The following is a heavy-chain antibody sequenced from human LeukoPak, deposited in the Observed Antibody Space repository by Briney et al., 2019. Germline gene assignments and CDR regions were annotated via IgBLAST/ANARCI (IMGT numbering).Heavy chain of an antibody. Sequence: SETLSLTCTVSGGSISSYYWSWLRQPPGKGLEWIGYIYYSGSTNYNPSLKSRVTISVDTSKNQFSLKLSSVTAADTAVYYCVRDTSGSYIDAFDIWGQGTMVTVSS. V-gene: IGHV4-59*01. CDR1: GGSISSYY. CDR3: VRDTSGSYIDAFDI. J-gene: IGHJ3*02. D-gene: IGHD1-26*01. CDR2: IYYSGST.